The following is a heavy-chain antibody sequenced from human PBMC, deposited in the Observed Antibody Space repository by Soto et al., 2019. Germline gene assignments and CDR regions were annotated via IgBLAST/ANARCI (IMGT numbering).Heavy chain of an antibody. J-gene: IGHJ4*02. Sequence: AGSLRLSCAASGFTFSNAWMSWVRQAPGKGLEWVGRIESKTDGGTTDYAAPVKGRFTISRDDSKNTLYLQMNSLKTEDTAVYYCTTRGRGYSYGHFDYWGQGTLVTVSS. CDR1: GFTFSNAW. D-gene: IGHD5-18*01. CDR3: TTRGRGYSYGHFDY. V-gene: IGHV3-15*04. CDR2: IESKTDGGTT.